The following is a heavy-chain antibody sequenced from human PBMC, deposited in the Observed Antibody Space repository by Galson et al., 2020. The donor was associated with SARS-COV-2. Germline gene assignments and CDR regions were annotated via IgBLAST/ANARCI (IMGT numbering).Heavy chain of an antibody. J-gene: IGHJ3*01. CDR3: AKVNFYGSGSYYNALDV. CDR2: ISGSGDYT. V-gene: IGHV3-23*01. Sequence: GGSLRLSCAASGFTFSNFAMTWVRQAPGKGLQWVSVISGSGDYTSYADFVKGRFTISRDNSRNTLFVQMNSLTAEDTAIYYCAKVNFYGSGSYYNALDVWGQGTMVTVSS. D-gene: IGHD3-10*01. CDR1: GFTFSNFA.